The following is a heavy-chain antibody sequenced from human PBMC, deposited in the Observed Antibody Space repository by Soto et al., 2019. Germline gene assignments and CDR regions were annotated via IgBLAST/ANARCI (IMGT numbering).Heavy chain of an antibody. CDR3: ARVEGYCTNGVCYDHDP. CDR2: IYYSGST. Sequence: KTSETLSLTCTVSGGSISSGDYYWSWIRQPPGKGLEWIGYIYYSGSTYYNPSLKSRVTISVDTSKNQFSLKLSSVTAADTAVYYCARVEGYCTNGVCYDHDPWGQGTLVTVSS. D-gene: IGHD2-8*01. V-gene: IGHV4-30-4*01. CDR1: GGSISSGDYY. J-gene: IGHJ5*02.